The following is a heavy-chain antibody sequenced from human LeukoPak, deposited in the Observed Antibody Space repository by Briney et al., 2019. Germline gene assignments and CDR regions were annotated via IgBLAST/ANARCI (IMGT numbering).Heavy chain of an antibody. V-gene: IGHV1-69*13. J-gene: IGHJ3*02. CDR1: GGTFSSYA. CDR2: IIPIFGTA. CDR3: ARDLSDAFDI. Sequence: SMKVSCKASGGTFSSYAISWVRQAPGQGLEWMGGIIPIFGTANYAQKFQGRVTITADESTSTAYMELSSLRSEGTAVYYCARDLSDAFDIWGQGTMVTVSS.